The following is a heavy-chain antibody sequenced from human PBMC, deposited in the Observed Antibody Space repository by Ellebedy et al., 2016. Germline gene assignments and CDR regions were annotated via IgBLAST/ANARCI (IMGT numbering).Heavy chain of an antibody. CDR3: ARGREGYGDYPY. J-gene: IGHJ4*02. D-gene: IGHD4-17*01. CDR2: VYRDDAT. V-gene: IGHV3-53*01. Sequence: GGSLRLSCAASGFTFSGSYMSWVRQAPGKGLEWVSVVYRDDATYYADSVKGRFTISRDISRNTLYLQMNSLRAEDTAVYYCARGREGYGDYPYWGPGTLVTVSS. CDR1: GFTFSGSY.